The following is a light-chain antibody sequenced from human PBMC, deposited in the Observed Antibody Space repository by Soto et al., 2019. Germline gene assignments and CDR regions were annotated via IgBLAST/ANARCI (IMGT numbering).Light chain of an antibody. J-gene: IGKJ1*01. CDR3: QQYNNWPLT. CDR1: QSVSSS. CDR2: GAS. Sequence: EIVMTQSPATLSVSPGERATLSCRASQSVSSSLAWYQQKPAQAPRLLIYGASTRATGFPARFSGSGSGTEFTLSISSLQSEDFAVYYCQQYNNWPLTFGQGTKVEIK. V-gene: IGKV3-15*01.